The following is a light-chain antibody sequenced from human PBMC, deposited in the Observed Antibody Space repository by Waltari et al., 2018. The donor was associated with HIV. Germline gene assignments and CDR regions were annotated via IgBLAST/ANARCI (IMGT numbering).Light chain of an antibody. J-gene: IGLJ3*02. Sequence: QSALTQPASVSGSPGQSVTISCTGTSSQVGGYYHVSWYQQHPGKAPKLMIYDVTKRPSGVPYRFSGSKSGNTASLTISGLQAEDEAAYYCCSFAGSYTLVFGGGTKLTVL. CDR1: SSQVGGYYH. CDR2: DVT. V-gene: IGLV2-11*01. CDR3: CSFAGSYTLV.